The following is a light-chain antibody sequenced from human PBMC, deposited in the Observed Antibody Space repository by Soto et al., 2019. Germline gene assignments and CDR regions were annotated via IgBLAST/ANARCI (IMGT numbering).Light chain of an antibody. CDR1: QSVSNNY. CDR2: GAS. Sequence: EIVLTQSPGTLSLSPGERASLSCRASQSVSNNYLALYQQKPGQAPRLLIYGASNRATGIPDRFSGSGSGTDFTLTISSLEPEDFAVYYCQQCSNWPLTFGGGTKVDIK. J-gene: IGKJ4*01. V-gene: IGKV3D-20*02. CDR3: QQCSNWPLT.